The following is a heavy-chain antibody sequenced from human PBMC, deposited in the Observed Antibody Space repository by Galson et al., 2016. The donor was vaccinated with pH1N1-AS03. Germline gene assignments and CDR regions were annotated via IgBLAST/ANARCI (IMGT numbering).Heavy chain of an antibody. V-gene: IGHV3-48*01. CDR3: ARDAPERPVGASFDY. CDR2: IRSSGNTI. J-gene: IGHJ4*02. CDR1: GFTFTSYS. Sequence: SLRLSCAASGFTFTSYSMNWVRQAPGKGLEWISYIRSSGNTIYYANSVKGRFTISRDNAKNSVYLQMNSLRAEDTAVYYSARDAPERPVGASFDYWGQGTLVIVSS. D-gene: IGHD1-1*01.